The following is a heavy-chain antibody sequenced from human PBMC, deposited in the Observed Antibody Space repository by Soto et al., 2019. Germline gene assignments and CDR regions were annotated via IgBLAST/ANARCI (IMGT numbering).Heavy chain of an antibody. Sequence: EVQLVESGGGLVQPGGSLRLSCAASGFTFSTYSMSWVRQAPGKGREWVSYISSISNTIYYADSVKGRFTISRDNAKKPLYLKMNSMSAEDTAVYYCARDRGCSGGICHRDLGYWGQGTLVTVSS. V-gene: IGHV3-48*01. J-gene: IGHJ4*02. CDR1: GFTFSTYS. CDR3: ARDRGCSGGICHRDLGY. D-gene: IGHD2-15*01. CDR2: ISSISNTI.